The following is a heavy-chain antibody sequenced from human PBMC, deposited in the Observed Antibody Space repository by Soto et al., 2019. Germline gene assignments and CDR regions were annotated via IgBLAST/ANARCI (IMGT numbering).Heavy chain of an antibody. Sequence: GASVKVSCKPSGYAFTSYGTSWVRQAPGQGLEWMGWISAYNGNTNYAQKLQGRVTMTTDTSTSTAYMELRSLRSDDTAVYYCARDRQDDFWSGYYLPYYYGMDVWGQGTTVTVSS. D-gene: IGHD3-3*01. CDR1: GYAFTSYG. J-gene: IGHJ6*02. CDR3: ARDRQDDFWSGYYLPYYYGMDV. CDR2: ISAYNGNT. V-gene: IGHV1-18*01.